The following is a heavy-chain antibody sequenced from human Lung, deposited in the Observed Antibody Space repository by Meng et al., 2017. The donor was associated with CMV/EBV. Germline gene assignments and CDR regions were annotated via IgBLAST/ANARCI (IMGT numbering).Heavy chain of an antibody. J-gene: IGHJ4*02. D-gene: IGHD3-10*01. V-gene: IGHV3-7*01. CDR1: GFTFNTYW. CDR2: LNQDGSQK. CDR3: ATDTGSH. Sequence: GGSXRLSCAASGFTFNTYWMTWVRQAPGKGLEWVATLNQDGSQKYYVDSVKGRFTVTKDNAKNSLSLQMSSLRVEDTAVYYCATDTGSHWAQGTLVTVAS.